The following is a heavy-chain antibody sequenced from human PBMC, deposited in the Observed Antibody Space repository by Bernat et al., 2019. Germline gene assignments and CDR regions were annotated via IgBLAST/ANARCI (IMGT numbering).Heavy chain of an antibody. J-gene: IGHJ3*02. CDR2: IYYSGST. CDR1: GGSISSGDYY. V-gene: IGHV4-30-4*01. D-gene: IGHD3-3*01. CDR3: ARVRGNYDFWSGYLSAFDI. Sequence: QVQLQESGPGLVKPSQTLSLTCTVSGGSISSGDYYWSWIRQPPGKGLEWIGYIYYSGSTYYNPSLKSRVTISVDTSKNQFSLKLSSVTAADTAVYYCARVRGNYDFWSGYLSAFDIWGQGTMVTVSS.